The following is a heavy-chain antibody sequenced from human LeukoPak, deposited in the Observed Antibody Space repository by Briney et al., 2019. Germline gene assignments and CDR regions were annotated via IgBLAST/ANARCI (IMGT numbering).Heavy chain of an antibody. CDR2: IYYSGST. CDR3: ARKRVPAARPFDY. D-gene: IGHD2-2*02. V-gene: IGHV4-59*08. Sequence: SETLSLTCTVSGGSISSYYWSWIRQPPGKGLEWIGYIYYSGSTNYNPSLKSRVTISVDTSKNQFSLKLSSVTAADTAVYYCARKRVPAARPFDYWGQGTLVTVSS. CDR1: GGSISSYY. J-gene: IGHJ4*02.